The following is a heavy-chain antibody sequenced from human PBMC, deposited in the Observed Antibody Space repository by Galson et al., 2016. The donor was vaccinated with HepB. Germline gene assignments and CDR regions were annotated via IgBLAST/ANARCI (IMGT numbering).Heavy chain of an antibody. V-gene: IGHV3-23*01. CDR2: ISGSGRTT. Sequence: SLRLSCAGSGFTFNNHAMSWVRQAPGKGLEWVSAISGSGRTTLYADSVKGRFTISRDNSNKALHLQMYSLRAEDTALYYCARDVPVAASGYFDNWGQGALVIVSS. D-gene: IGHD6-25*01. CDR3: ARDVPVAASGYFDN. J-gene: IGHJ4*02. CDR1: GFTFNNHA.